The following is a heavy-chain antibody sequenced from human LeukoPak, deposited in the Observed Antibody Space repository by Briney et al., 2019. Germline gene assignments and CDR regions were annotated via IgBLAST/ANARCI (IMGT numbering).Heavy chain of an antibody. CDR1: GGSISSHY. D-gene: IGHD6-6*01. V-gene: IGHV4-59*11. CDR2: IYYSGST. J-gene: IGHJ6*03. Sequence: SETLSLTCTVSGGSISSHYWSWIRQPPGKGLEWIGYIYYSGSTNYNPSLKSRVTISVDTSKNQFSLKLSSVTAADTAVYYCASYTARYSSSSPLYYYYMDVWGKETTVTVSS. CDR3: ASYTARYSSSSPLYYYYMDV.